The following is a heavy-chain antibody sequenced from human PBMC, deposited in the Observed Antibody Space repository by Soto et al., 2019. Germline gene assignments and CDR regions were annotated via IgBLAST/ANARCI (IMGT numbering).Heavy chain of an antibody. J-gene: IGHJ4*02. D-gene: IGHD1-26*01. CDR2: IIPIFGTA. V-gene: IGHV1-69*01. CDR1: GGSFSTYA. Sequence: QVQLVQSGAEVKKPGSSVKVSCKASGGSFSTYAISWVRQAPGQGLEWMGGIIPIFGTANYAQKFQGRVRITADESTTTAHMALSSLGSDDTAVYFCARFSGISGNYQAFDYWGQGTLVTVSS. CDR3: ARFSGISGNYQAFDY.